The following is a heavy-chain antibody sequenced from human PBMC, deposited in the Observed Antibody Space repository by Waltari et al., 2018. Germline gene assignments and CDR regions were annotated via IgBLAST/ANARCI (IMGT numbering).Heavy chain of an antibody. CDR2: IKEDGTER. CDR3: RYWNDEERRDY. V-gene: IGHV3-7*03. J-gene: IGHJ4*02. CDR1: ELTFSRRW. D-gene: IGHD1-1*01. Sequence: EVRLVESGGGLVHPGGSLRLSCTASELTFSRRWMTWVRQAPGKGLEYVGNIKEDGTERHYMDSVKGRFIISRDNAKNLVWLQMNSLRAEDTAVYYCRYWNDEERRDYWGQGTLVTVSS.